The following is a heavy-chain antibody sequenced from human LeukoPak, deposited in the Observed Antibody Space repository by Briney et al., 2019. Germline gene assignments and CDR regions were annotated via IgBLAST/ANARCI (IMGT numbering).Heavy chain of an antibody. Sequence: GASVKVSCKASGYTFTSYGISWVRQAPGQGLEWMGWISAYNGNTNYAQKLQGRVTMTTDTSTSTGYMELRSLRSDDTAVDYCAAEYYDYVWGSYRYTADYWGQGTLVTVSS. CDR1: GYTFTSYG. CDR3: AAEYYDYVWGSYRYTADY. CDR2: ISAYNGNT. V-gene: IGHV1-18*04. D-gene: IGHD3-16*02. J-gene: IGHJ4*02.